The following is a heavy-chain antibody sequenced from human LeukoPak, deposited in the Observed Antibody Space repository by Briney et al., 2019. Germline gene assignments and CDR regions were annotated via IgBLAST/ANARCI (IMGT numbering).Heavy chain of an antibody. CDR3: AKEDHDSSSWPFDY. Sequence: GRCLRPSCAASGFTFSSYAMHWVSQAPGKGLEWEAVIWYDGSNKDYADSVKGRFTISRNNSKNTLYLQMNSLRAEDTAVYYCAKEDHDSSSWPFDYWGQRTLVTVSS. V-gene: IGHV3-33*06. D-gene: IGHD6-13*01. CDR1: GFTFSSYA. CDR2: IWYDGSNK. J-gene: IGHJ4*02.